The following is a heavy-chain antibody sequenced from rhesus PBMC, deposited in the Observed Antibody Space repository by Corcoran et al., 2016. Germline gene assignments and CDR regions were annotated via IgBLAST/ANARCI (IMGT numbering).Heavy chain of an antibody. J-gene: IGHJ4*01. CDR1: GFTFSYFD. CDR3: TVYRVI. CDR2: STTNSTYI. Sequence: EVQLVESGGGLIQPGGSLRLSCVASGFTFSYFDVFWIRQVPGKGLEWVSYSTTNSTYIYFADSGRGRFTKSRDNAKNALSLQMSSLRAEDTAVYYCTVYRVIWGQGVPVTVSS. V-gene: IGHV3S16*01. D-gene: IGHD1-1-1*01.